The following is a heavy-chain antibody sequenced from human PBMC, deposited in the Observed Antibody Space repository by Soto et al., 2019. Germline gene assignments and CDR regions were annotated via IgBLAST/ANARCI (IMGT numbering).Heavy chain of an antibody. D-gene: IGHD2-15*01. CDR1: GGSVSSGSYY. V-gene: IGHV4-61*01. Sequence: QVQLQESGPGLVKPSETLSLTCTVSGGSVSSGSYYWSWIRQPPGKGLEWIGYIHYSGSTNYNPSLESPVTISVDTSRNQSSLMLSSVTAADTAVYYCARAYCSGGSCYSGGRFDPWGQGTLVTVSS. J-gene: IGHJ5*02. CDR3: ARAYCSGGSCYSGGRFDP. CDR2: IHYSGST.